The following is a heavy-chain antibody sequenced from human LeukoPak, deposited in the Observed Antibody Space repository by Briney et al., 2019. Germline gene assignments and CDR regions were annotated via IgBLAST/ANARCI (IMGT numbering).Heavy chain of an antibody. D-gene: IGHD3-22*01. J-gene: IGHJ5*02. V-gene: IGHV4-34*01. CDR2: INHSGST. CDR3: ATLLDSSGSNWFDP. CDR1: GGSFSGYY. Sequence: SETLSLTCAVYGGSFSGYYWSWIRQPPGKGLEWIGEINHSGSTNYNPSLKSRVTISVDTSKNQFSLKLSSVTAADTAVYYCATLLDSSGSNWFDPWGQGTLVTVSS.